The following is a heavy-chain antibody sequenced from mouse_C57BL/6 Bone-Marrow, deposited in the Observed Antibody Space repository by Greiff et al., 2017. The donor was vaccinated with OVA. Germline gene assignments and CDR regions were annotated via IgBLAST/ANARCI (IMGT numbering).Heavy chain of an antibody. Sequence: QVQLQQPGAELVKPGASVKLSCKASGYTFTSYWMHWVKQRPGRGLEWIGRIDPNSGGTKYNEKFQSKATLTVDKPSSTAYMQLSSLTSEDSAVYYCARGDGSSYWYAMDYWGQGTSVTVSS. D-gene: IGHD1-1*01. CDR1: GYTFTSYW. CDR3: ARGDGSSYWYAMDY. J-gene: IGHJ4*01. CDR2: IDPNSGGT. V-gene: IGHV1-72*01.